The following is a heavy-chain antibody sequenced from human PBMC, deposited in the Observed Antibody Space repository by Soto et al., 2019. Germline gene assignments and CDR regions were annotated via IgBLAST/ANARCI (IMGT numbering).Heavy chain of an antibody. CDR2: ISGSGGST. CDR3: AKDPEAYDFWSCYYRNFAY. Sequence: EVQLLESGGGLVQPGGSLRLYCAASGFTFSSYAMSWVRQAPGKGLEWVSAISGSGGSTYYADSVKGRFTISRDNSKNSLYLQMHSLRAEDKTVYYCAKDPEAYDFWSCYYRNFAYWGQGTLVTVSS. D-gene: IGHD3-3*01. CDR1: GFTFSSYA. J-gene: IGHJ4*02. V-gene: IGHV3-23*01.